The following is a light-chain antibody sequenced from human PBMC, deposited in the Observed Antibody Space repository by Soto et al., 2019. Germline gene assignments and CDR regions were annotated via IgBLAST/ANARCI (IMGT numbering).Light chain of an antibody. J-gene: IGKJ1*01. CDR1: QSVSSN. CDR3: QQYNNGPPT. Sequence: EIVMTQSPATLSVSPGERATLSCRASQSVSSNLAWYQQKPGQAPRLLIYGASTRATGIPARFSGSGSGTVFTFILISLISEDFAVFYCQQYNNGPPTFGQGTKVNIK. CDR2: GAS. V-gene: IGKV3-15*01.